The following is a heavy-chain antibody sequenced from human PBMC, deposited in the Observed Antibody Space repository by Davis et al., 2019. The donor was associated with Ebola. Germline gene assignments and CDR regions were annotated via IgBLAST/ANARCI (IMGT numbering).Heavy chain of an antibody. Sequence: SVKVSCKASGGAFSSYAISWVRQAPGQGLEWMGGIIPILRASNYAQKFRASVTITADESTSTAYMELSSLRSEDTAVYYCARDPGDQYSSSWYGGYYYYYYMDVWGKGTTVTVSS. D-gene: IGHD6-13*01. CDR3: ARDPGDQYSSSWYGGYYYYYYMDV. CDR2: IIPILRAS. V-gene: IGHV1-69*13. CDR1: GGAFSSYA. J-gene: IGHJ6*03.